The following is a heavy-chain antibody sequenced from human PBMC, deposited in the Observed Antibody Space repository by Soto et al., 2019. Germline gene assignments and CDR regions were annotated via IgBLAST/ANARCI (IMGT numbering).Heavy chain of an antibody. CDR1: GFPFSSYH. CDR3: ARNIKFDGDRIY. D-gene: IGHD3-10*01. V-gene: IGHV3-33*01. CDR2: IWFDGTNK. J-gene: IGHJ4*02. Sequence: QVQLVESGGGVVQPGRSLRLSCAASGFPFSSYHMHWVRQAPGKGLEWVAVIWFDGTNKYYADSVKGRFTISRDNSKNTLYLQMNSLRAEDTAMYYCARNIKFDGDRIYWGQGTLVTVSS.